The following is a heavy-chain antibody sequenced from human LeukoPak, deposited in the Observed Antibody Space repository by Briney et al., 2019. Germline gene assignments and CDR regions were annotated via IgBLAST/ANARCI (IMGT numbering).Heavy chain of an antibody. D-gene: IGHD3-3*01. CDR2: ISSSGSTI. CDR3: AREAIFGVVIIPAGPFDY. J-gene: IGHJ4*02. Sequence: GGSLRLSCAASGFTFSSYVMNWVRQAPGKGLEWVSYISSSGSTIYYADSVKGRFTISRDNAKNSLYLQMNSLRAEDTAVYYCAREAIFGVVIIPAGPFDYWGQGTLVTVSS. CDR1: GFTFSSYV. V-gene: IGHV3-48*03.